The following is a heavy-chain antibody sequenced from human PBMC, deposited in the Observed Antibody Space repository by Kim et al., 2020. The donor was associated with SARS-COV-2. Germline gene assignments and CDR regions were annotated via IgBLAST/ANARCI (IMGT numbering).Heavy chain of an antibody. Sequence: GGSLRLSCAASGFTFSSYGMHWVRQAPGKGLEWVAVIWYDGSNKYYADSVKGRFTISRDNSKNTLYLQMNSLRAEDTAVYYCARAVKTPVLRYFDWLLPDYWGQGTLVTVSS. CDR1: GFTFSSYG. J-gene: IGHJ4*02. V-gene: IGHV3-33*01. CDR2: IWYDGSNK. D-gene: IGHD3-9*01. CDR3: ARAVKTPVLRYFDWLLPDY.